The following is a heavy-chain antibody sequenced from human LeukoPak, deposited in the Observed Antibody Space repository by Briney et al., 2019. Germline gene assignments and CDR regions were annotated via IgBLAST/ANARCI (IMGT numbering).Heavy chain of an antibody. CDR2: IYHSGST. Sequence: SETLSLTCTVSGYSISSGYYWGWIRQPPGKGLEWIGSIYHSGSTYYNPSLKSRDTISVDTSKNQFSLKLSSVTAADTAVYYCARDHSGSYGWFDPWGQGTLVTVSS. CDR1: GYSISSGYY. V-gene: IGHV4-38-2*02. J-gene: IGHJ5*02. CDR3: ARDHSGSYGWFDP. D-gene: IGHD1-26*01.